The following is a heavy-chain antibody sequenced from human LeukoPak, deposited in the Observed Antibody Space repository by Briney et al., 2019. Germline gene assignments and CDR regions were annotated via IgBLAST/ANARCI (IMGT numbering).Heavy chain of an antibody. CDR3: ARMSITIFGVVIMEYFDY. CDR2: IKQDGSEK. CDR1: GFTFSSYW. J-gene: IGHJ4*02. V-gene: IGHV3-7*01. Sequence: GGSLRLSCAASGFTFSSYWMSWVRQAPGKGLEWVANIKQDGSEKYYVDSVKGRFTISRDNAKNSLYLQMNSLRAEDTAVYYCARMSITIFGVVIMEYFDYWGQGTLVTVSS. D-gene: IGHD3-3*01.